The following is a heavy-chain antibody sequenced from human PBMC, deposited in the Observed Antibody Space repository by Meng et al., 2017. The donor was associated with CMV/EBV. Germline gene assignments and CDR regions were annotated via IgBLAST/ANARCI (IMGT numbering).Heavy chain of an antibody. D-gene: IGHD3-3*01. Sequence: GESLKISCAASGLTFSSYSMNWVRQAPGKGLEWVSSISSSSSYIYYADSVKGRFTISRDNAENSLYLQMNSLRAEDTAVYYCARDQYDFWSGYFPSDGMDVWGQGTTVTVSS. J-gene: IGHJ6*02. V-gene: IGHV3-21*01. CDR3: ARDQYDFWSGYFPSDGMDV. CDR2: ISSSSSYI. CDR1: GLTFSSYS.